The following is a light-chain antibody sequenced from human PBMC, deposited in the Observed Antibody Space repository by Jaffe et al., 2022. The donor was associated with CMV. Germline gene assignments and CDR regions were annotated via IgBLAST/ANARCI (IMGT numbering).Light chain of an antibody. Sequence: DIQMTQSPSTLSASVGDRVTITCRASQSISSWLAWYQQKPGKAPKVLIYKASSLERGVPSRFSGSGSGTEFTLTISSLQPDDFATYYCQQYHSYSTFGQGTKLEIK. CDR3: QQYHSYST. V-gene: IGKV1-5*03. J-gene: IGKJ2*01. CDR2: KAS. CDR1: QSISSW.